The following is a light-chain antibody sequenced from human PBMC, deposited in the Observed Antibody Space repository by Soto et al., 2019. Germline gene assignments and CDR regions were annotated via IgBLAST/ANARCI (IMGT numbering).Light chain of an antibody. V-gene: IGKV3-20*01. J-gene: IGKJ2*02. CDR2: GAS. CDR3: QQYAHSRT. CDR1: QFISNNY. Sequence: EIVLTQSPGTLSVSPGERATLSCRASQFISNNYLAWYRQKSGQAPRLLIYGASTTATGTPDRVSGSGSGTDFTLTISRLELEDVAVYYCQQYAHSRTFGQGTKLEIK.